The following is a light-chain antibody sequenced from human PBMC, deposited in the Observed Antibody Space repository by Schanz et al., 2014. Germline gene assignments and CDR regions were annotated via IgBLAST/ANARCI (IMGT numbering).Light chain of an antibody. CDR3: QQYVESPGT. CDR1: QSISGYD. J-gene: IGKJ1*01. Sequence: EIVLTQSPGTLSLSPGERATLSCKASQSISGYDLAWYQQKPGQAPRLLIYGAFDRATGIPDRFSGSGSGTDFTLTINRLEAEDFAVYYCQQYVESPGTFGQGTRLEI. V-gene: IGKV3-20*01. CDR2: GAF.